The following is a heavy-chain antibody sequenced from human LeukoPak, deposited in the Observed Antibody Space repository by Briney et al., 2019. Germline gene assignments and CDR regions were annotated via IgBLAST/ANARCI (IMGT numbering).Heavy chain of an antibody. CDR1: GVTFSNYG. D-gene: IGHD5-12*01. CDR3: TTKVIRGNSGDDYDD. CDR2: ISSNGNDK. J-gene: IGHJ4*02. Sequence: GGCLRLSCAASGVTFSNYGMHWVRQAPGKGLEWVALISSNGNDKLYGDSEKGRFTISRDDSKSTLYLQMNSLRVEDTAVYYCTTKVIRGNSGDDYDDWGQGTLVTVSS. V-gene: IGHV3-30*03.